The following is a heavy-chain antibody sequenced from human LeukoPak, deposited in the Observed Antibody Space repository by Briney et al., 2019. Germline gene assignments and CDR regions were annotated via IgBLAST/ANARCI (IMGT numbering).Heavy chain of an antibody. CDR3: AREGGDSSGLDY. V-gene: IGHV3-74*01. CDR1: GFTFSSYW. J-gene: IGHJ4*02. D-gene: IGHD3-22*01. CDR2: INSDGSST. Sequence: GGSLRLSCAASGFTFSSYWMHWVRQAPGKGLVWVSRINSDGSSTSYADSVKGRFTISRDNAKNTLYLQMNSLRAEDTAVYYCAREGGDSSGLDYWGQGTLVTVSS.